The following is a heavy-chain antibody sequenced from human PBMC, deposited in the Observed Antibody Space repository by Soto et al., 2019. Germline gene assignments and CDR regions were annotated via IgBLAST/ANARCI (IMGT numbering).Heavy chain of an antibody. CDR2: ISGSGGST. V-gene: IGHV3-23*01. Sequence: GGSLRLSCAASGFTFSSYAMSWVRQAPGKGLEWVSAISGSGGSTYYADSVKGRFTISRDNSKNTLYLQMNSLRAEDTAVYYCALGEVLLWFGELLSESYAFDIWGQGTMVTVSS. J-gene: IGHJ3*02. CDR1: GFTFSSYA. CDR3: ALGEVLLWFGELLSESYAFDI. D-gene: IGHD3-10*01.